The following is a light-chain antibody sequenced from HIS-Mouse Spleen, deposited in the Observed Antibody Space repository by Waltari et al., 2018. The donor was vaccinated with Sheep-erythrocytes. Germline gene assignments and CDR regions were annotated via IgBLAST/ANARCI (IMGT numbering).Light chain of an antibody. J-gene: IGLJ1*01. Sequence: QSALPQPRSVSGSPGQSVTISCTGTSSAAGRYHYVYWYQQHPGKAPKLMIYDVSKRPSGVPERFSGSKSGNTASLTISGLQAEDEADYYCCSYAGSYNHVFATGTKVTVL. CDR1: SSAAGRYHY. V-gene: IGLV2-11*01. CDR3: CSYAGSYNHV. CDR2: DVS.